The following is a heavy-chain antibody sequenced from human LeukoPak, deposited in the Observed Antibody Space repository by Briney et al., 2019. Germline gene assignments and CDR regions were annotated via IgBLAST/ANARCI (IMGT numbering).Heavy chain of an antibody. CDR1: GYTFTSYA. CDR3: ARVYPAGLDP. V-gene: IGHV1-3*01. CDR2: INAGNGNT. Sequence: ASVTVSCKASGYTFTSYAMHWVRQAPGQRLEWMGWINAGNGNTNYAQKLQGRVTMTTDTSTSTAYMELRSLRFDDTAVYYCARVYPAGLDPWGQGTLVTVSS. J-gene: IGHJ5*02.